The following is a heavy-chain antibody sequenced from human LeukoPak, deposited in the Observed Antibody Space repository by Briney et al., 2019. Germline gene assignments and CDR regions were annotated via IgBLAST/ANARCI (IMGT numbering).Heavy chain of an antibody. CDR3: GYGSGSFFPRYYFDY. CDR2: ISYTGGDT. V-gene: IGHV3-23*01. D-gene: IGHD3-10*01. Sequence: GGSLRLSCAVSGFTFSSYPMTWVRQAPGKGLEWVAAISYTGGDTFYADSVKGRFTISRDNSENTLYLQLNSLTVDETAVYYCGYGSGSFFPRYYFDYWGQGALIIVSS. J-gene: IGHJ4*02. CDR1: GFTFSSYP.